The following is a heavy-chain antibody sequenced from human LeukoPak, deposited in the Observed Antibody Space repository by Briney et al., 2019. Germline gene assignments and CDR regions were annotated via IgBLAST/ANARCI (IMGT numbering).Heavy chain of an antibody. CDR3: ARGGTHRTFDY. D-gene: IGHD1-14*01. Sequence: KPSETLSLTCTVSGGSISSYYWSWIRQPPGKGLEWIGYIYYSGNTNYSPSLKSRVTISVDTSKNQFSLKLNSVTAADTAIYYCARGGTHRTFDYWGQGTLVTVSS. V-gene: IGHV4-59*01. CDR1: GGSISSYY. J-gene: IGHJ4*02. CDR2: IYYSGNT.